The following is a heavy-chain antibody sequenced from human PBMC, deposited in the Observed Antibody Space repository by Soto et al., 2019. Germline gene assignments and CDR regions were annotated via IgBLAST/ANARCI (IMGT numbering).Heavy chain of an antibody. V-gene: IGHV4-34*01. J-gene: IGHJ4*02. D-gene: IGHD7-27*01. Sequence: QVQLQQWGAGLLKPSETLSLTCAVYGGSLSGYYWSWIRQPPGKGLEWIGEINHNGSTNYNPSLKXRVTITVDTSKNHFSHKLSSVTAADTAVYYCARGWARIFHYWGQGTLVTVSS. CDR2: INHNGST. CDR1: GGSLSGYY. CDR3: ARGWARIFHY.